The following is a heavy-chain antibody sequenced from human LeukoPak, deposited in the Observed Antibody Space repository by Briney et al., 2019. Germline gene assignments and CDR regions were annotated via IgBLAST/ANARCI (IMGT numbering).Heavy chain of an antibody. J-gene: IGHJ4*02. D-gene: IGHD6-19*01. CDR1: GGSISSSSDY. Sequence: SETLSLTCTVAGGSISSSSDYWGWIRQPPGKGLARIRSIYYSGSTYYNPSLKSRVTISVDTSKNQFSLKLSSVTAADTAVYYCARAEGIAVAGPTFDYWGQGTLVTVSS. CDR3: ARAEGIAVAGPTFDY. V-gene: IGHV4-39*07. CDR2: IYYSGST.